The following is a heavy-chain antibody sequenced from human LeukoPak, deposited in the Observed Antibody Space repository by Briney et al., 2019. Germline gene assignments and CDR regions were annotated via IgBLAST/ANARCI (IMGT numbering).Heavy chain of an antibody. CDR1: GCTFTGYY. CDR2: INPNSGGT. D-gene: IGHD6-19*01. Sequence: ASVKVSCKTSGCTFTGYYMHWVRQAPGQGLEWMGWINPNSGGTNYAQKFQGWVTMTRDTSISTAYMELSRLRSDDTAVYYCARGMTYSSYDAFDIWGQGTMVTVSS. J-gene: IGHJ3*02. V-gene: IGHV1-2*04. CDR3: ARGMTYSSYDAFDI.